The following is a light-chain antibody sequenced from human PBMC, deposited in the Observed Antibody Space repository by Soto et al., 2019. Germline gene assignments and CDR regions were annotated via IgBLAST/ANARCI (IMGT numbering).Light chain of an antibody. Sequence: QSALTHPASVSGSPVQSITSSCTGTSSDVGGYNYVSWYQQQSGKAPKLMIHEVSNRPSGVSNRFSGSKSGNTASLTISGLQAEDEADYYCSSYTSSRAYVFGIGTKLTVL. CDR3: SSYTSSRAYV. CDR2: EVS. J-gene: IGLJ1*01. V-gene: IGLV2-14*01. CDR1: SSDVGGYNY.